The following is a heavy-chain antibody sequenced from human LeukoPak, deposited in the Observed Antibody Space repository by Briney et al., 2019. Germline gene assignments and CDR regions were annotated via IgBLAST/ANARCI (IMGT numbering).Heavy chain of an antibody. V-gene: IGHV1-2*02. CDR1: GYTFTDFF. Sequence: ASVKVSCKASGYTFTDFFMHWARQAPGQGLEWMGWINPNSGSTNYAQKFQGRVTMTRDTSISTAYMELSRLRSDDTAVYYCARNYYFSGSYYNPGGYWGQGTLVTVSS. CDR3: ARNYYFSGSYYNPGGY. D-gene: IGHD3-10*01. J-gene: IGHJ4*02. CDR2: INPNSGST.